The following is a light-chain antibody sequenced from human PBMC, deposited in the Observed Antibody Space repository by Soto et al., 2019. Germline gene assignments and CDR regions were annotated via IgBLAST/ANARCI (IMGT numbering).Light chain of an antibody. CDR1: SSNIGSDY. V-gene: IGLV1-47*01. Sequence: QAVVTQPPSVSGTPGQRVTISCSGSSSNIGSDYVYWYQQLPGTAPKLLIYRNNQRPSGVPDRFSDSKSGTSASLTISGLRSEDEADYYCAAWDDSLSGHVVFGGGTKVTVL. J-gene: IGLJ2*01. CDR3: AAWDDSLSGHVV. CDR2: RNN.